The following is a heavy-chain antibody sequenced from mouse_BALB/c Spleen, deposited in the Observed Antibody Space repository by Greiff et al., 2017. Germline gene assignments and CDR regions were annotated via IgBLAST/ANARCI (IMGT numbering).Heavy chain of an antibody. Sequence: EVKVEESGGGLVQPGGSRKLSCAASGFTFSSFGMHWVRQAPEKGLEWVAYISSGSSTIYYADTVKGRFTISRDNPKNTLFLQMTSLRSEDTAMYYCARWGFYGNYLDYWGQGTTLTVSS. D-gene: IGHD2-1*01. CDR3: ARWGFYGNYLDY. CDR1: GFTFSSFG. J-gene: IGHJ2*01. CDR2: ISSGSSTI. V-gene: IGHV5-17*02.